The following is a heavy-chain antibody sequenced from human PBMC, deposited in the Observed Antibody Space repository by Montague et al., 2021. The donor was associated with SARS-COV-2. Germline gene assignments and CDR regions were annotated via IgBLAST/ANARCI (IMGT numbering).Heavy chain of an antibody. J-gene: IGHJ2*01. CDR1: GYSFTSYW. D-gene: IGHD3-22*01. CDR2: IYYSGST. CDR3: ARGPQEYRITMIVVDYWYFDL. V-gene: IGHV4-59*01. Sequence: SGAEVKKPGESLRISCKGSGYSFTSYWISWVRQMPGKGLEWIGYIYYSGSTNYNPSLKSRVTISVDTSKNQFSLKLSSVTAADTAVYYCARGPQEYRITMIVVDYWYFDLWGRGTLVTVSS.